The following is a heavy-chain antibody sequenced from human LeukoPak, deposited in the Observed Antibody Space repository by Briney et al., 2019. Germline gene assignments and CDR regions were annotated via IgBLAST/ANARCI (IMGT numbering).Heavy chain of an antibody. J-gene: IGHJ4*02. V-gene: IGHV3-23*01. D-gene: IGHD6-13*01. CDR1: GFTFSSYA. CDR3: SKDRGAAGTADLWDY. CDR2: ISGSGGST. Sequence: GGSLRLSCAASGFTFSSYAMSWVRQAPGKGLEWVSVISGSGGSTYYADSVKGRFTISRDNSKNTLYLQMNSLRAEDTAVYYCSKDRGAAGTADLWDYWGQGTLVTVSS.